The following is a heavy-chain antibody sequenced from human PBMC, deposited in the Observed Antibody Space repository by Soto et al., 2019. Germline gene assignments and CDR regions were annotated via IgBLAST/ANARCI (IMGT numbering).Heavy chain of an antibody. D-gene: IGHD2-15*01. V-gene: IGHV3-33*01. CDR2: IWYDGSNK. Sequence: GASLRLSCAASGFTFSSYGMHWVRQAPGKGLEWVAVIWYDGSNKYYADSVKGRFTISRDNSKNTLYLQMSSLRAEDTAVYYCARDAPRYCSGGSCSGNFDYWGQGTLVTVSS. J-gene: IGHJ4*02. CDR3: ARDAPRYCSGGSCSGNFDY. CDR1: GFTFSSYG.